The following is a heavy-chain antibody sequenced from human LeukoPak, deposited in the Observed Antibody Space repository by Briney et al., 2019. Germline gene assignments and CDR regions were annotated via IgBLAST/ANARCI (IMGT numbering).Heavy chain of an antibody. J-gene: IGHJ6*02. CDR2: INHSGST. CDR3: AREEYGMDV. V-gene: IGHV4-34*01. Sequence: SETLSLTCAVYGGSFSGYYWSWIRQPPGKGLEWIGEINHSGSTNYNPSLKGRVTISVDTSKNQFSLKLSSVTAADTAVYYCAREEYGMDVWGQGTTVTVSS. CDR1: GGSFSGYY.